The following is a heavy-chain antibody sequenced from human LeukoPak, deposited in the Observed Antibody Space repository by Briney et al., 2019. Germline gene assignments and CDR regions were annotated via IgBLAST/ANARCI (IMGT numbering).Heavy chain of an antibody. D-gene: IGHD4-17*01. J-gene: IGHJ4*02. CDR1: GYTFTSYD. V-gene: IGHV1-69*13. CDR2: IIPIFGTA. CDR3: ARVRIPHGDYVGFDY. Sequence: SVKVSCKASGYTFTSYDINWVRQAPGQGLEWMGGIIPIFGTANYAQKFQGRVTITADESTSTAYMELSSLRSEDTAVYYCARVRIPHGDYVGFDYWGQGTLVTVSS.